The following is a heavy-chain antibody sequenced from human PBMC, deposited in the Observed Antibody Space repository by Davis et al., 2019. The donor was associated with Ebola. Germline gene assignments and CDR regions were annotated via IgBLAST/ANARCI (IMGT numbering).Heavy chain of an antibody. Sequence: PSETLSLTCAVSGGSMNSIYSWSWIRQPAGKGLEWIGRIYGSGSANYNPSLKSRVTMSVDTSKNQFSLKLDSVTAGDTAVYFCAGGDYTAYWGYCLDSWGQGTLVTVSS. J-gene: IGHJ4*02. V-gene: IGHV4-4*07. CDR3: AGGDYTAYWGYCLDS. CDR1: GGSMNSIYS. CDR2: IYGSGSA. D-gene: IGHD2-8*02.